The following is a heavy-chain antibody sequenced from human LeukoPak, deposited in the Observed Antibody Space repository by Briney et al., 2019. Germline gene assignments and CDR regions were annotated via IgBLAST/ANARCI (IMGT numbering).Heavy chain of an antibody. Sequence: GGSLRLSCAASGFTFSSSAMSWVRQAPGKGLEWVANIKQDGNEEYYVDSVKGRFTISRDNAKNSLYLQMNSLRAEDTAVYYCVKYYHDSSGYSHFDYWGQGTLVTVSS. CDR3: VKYYHDSSGYSHFDY. J-gene: IGHJ4*02. V-gene: IGHV3-7*01. D-gene: IGHD3-22*01. CDR1: GFTFSSSA. CDR2: IKQDGNEE.